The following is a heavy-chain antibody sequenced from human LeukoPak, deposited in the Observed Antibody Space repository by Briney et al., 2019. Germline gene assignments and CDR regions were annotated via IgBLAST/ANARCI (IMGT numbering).Heavy chain of an antibody. Sequence: PGGSLRLSCATSGFTFSNYGMHWVRQAPGKGLEWVAVIYGDASREHFAESVKGRFTISRDNSKNTVVLQMNSLRGEDTAVYYCARDLKSGYVDSWGQGTLVTVSS. J-gene: IGHJ4*02. CDR3: ARDLKSGYVDS. CDR2: IYGDASRE. CDR1: GFTFSNYG. V-gene: IGHV3-33*01. D-gene: IGHD3-3*01.